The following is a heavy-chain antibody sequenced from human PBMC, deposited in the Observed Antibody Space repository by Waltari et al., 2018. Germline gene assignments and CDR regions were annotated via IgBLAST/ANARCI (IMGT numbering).Heavy chain of an antibody. V-gene: IGHV1-2*06. CDR2: INPNSGET. CDR1: GYSLTSYY. Sequence: QVELVQSGAEVRKPGASVKVSCKASGYSLTSYYMHWVRQAPGLGLEWMGRINPNSGETNSAPKFQGRVTLTRDTSVNTAFLELRSLTSDDTAVYFCARESAFSTSWYPGFDPWGQGTLVTVAS. CDR3: ARESAFSTSWYPGFDP. D-gene: IGHD2-2*01. J-gene: IGHJ5*02.